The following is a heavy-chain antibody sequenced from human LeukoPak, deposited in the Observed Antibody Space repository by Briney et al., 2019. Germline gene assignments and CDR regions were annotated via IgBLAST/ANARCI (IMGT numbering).Heavy chain of an antibody. V-gene: IGHV3-21*01. J-gene: IGHJ4*02. Sequence: GGSLRLSCAASGFTFSSYSMNWVRQAPGKGLEWVSSISSSSSYIYYADSVKGRFTISRDNAKNSLYLQMNSLRAEDTAVYYCARARGRDYDTLTGYYHGYWGQGTLVTVSS. D-gene: IGHD3-9*01. CDR1: GFTFSSYS. CDR2: ISSSSSYI. CDR3: ARARGRDYDTLTGYYHGY.